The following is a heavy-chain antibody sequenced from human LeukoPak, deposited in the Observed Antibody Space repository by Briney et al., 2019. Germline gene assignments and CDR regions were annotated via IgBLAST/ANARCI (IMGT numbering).Heavy chain of an antibody. J-gene: IGHJ6*02. CDR1: GFTFKNYN. Sequence: GGSLRLSCAASGFTFKNYNMNWVRQAPGKGLEWVSYISSSSSTLYFADSVKGRFTISRDNAKNTLYLQMNSLRAEDTAVYYCARDISYYYGMDVWGQGTTVTVSS. CDR2: ISSSSSTL. CDR3: ARDISYYYGMDV. V-gene: IGHV3-48*04.